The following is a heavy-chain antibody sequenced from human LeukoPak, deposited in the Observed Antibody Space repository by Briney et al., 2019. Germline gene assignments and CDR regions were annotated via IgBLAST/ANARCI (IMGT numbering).Heavy chain of an antibody. CDR3: ARHPELYFFDY. J-gene: IGHJ4*02. Sequence: SETLSLTCTVSGGSISSYYWSWIRQPPGKGLEGIGYIYYSGSTNYNPSLKSRVTISADTSKNQVSLTLSSVTAADTAVYYCARHPELYFFDYWGQGTLVTVSS. CDR1: GGSISSYY. D-gene: IGHD3-10*01. CDR2: IYYSGST. V-gene: IGHV4-59*08.